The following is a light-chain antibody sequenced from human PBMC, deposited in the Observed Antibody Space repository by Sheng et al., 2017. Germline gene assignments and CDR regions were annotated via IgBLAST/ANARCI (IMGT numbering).Light chain of an antibody. CDR3: QKXNSAPYT. CDR2: AAS. J-gene: IGKJ3*01. Sequence: DIQMTQSPSSLSASVGDRVTITCRASQGISNYLAWYQQKPGKVPKLLIYAASTLQSGVPSRFSGSGSGTDFTLTISSLQPEDVATYYCQKXNSAPYTFGLDQSRISN. V-gene: IGKV1-27*01. CDR1: QGISNY.